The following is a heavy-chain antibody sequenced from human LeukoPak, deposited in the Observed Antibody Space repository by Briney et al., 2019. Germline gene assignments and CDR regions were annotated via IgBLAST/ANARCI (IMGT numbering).Heavy chain of an antibody. CDR2: ISGSGGST. CDR1: GFTFSSYA. Sequence: GGSLRLSCAASGFTFSSYAKSWVRQAPGKGLEWVSAISGSGGSTYYADSVKGRFTISRDNSKNTLYLQMNSLRAEDTAVYYCAKGSSYDYVWGSYRLPFDYWGQGTLVTVSS. J-gene: IGHJ4*02. D-gene: IGHD3-16*02. CDR3: AKGSSYDYVWGSYRLPFDY. V-gene: IGHV3-23*01.